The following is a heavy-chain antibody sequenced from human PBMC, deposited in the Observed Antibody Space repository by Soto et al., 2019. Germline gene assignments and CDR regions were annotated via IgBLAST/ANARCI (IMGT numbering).Heavy chain of an antibody. V-gene: IGHV4-39*01. D-gene: IGHD3-22*01. J-gene: IGHJ4*02. CDR2: IYYCGST. CDR3: ARHRADYYDSSGYYFDY. Sequence: SETLSLTCTVSGGSISSSSYYWGWIRQPPGKGLEWIGSIYYCGSTYYNPSLKSRVTISVDTSKNQFSLKLSSVTAADTAVYYCARHRADYYDSSGYYFDYWGQGTLVTVSS. CDR1: GGSISSSSYY.